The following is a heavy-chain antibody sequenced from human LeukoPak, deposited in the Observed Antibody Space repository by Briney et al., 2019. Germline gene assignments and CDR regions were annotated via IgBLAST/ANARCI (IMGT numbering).Heavy chain of an antibody. V-gene: IGHV4-38-2*01. Sequence: SETLSLTCAVSGYSISSGYYWGWIRPPPGKGLEWIGSIYHSGSTYYNPSLKSRVTISVDTSKNQFSLKLSSVTAADTAVYYCARHTSPTYYYYMDVWGKGTTVTVSS. CDR1: GYSISSGYY. CDR3: ARHTSPTYYYYMDV. CDR2: IYHSGST. J-gene: IGHJ6*03.